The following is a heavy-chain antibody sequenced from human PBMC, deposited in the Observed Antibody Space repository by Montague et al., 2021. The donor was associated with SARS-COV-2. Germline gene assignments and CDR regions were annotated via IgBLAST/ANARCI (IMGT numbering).Heavy chain of an antibody. CDR1: GDSMNNYY. CDR3: ARAPIYRSSWYAYFDY. CDR2: INYSGST. D-gene: IGHD6-13*01. V-gene: IGHV4-59*01. J-gene: IGHJ4*02. Sequence: SETLSLTCTVSGDSMNNYYWSWIRQPPGKGLEWIRYINYSGSTXXXPSXXXRVTLSKDTSKNQFSLRLTSVTAADTAMYFCARAPIYRSSWYAYFDYWGQGTLVTVSS.